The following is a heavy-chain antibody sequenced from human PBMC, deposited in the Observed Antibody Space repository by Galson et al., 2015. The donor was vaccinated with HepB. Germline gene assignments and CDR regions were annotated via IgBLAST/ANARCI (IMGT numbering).Heavy chain of an antibody. CDR2: ITSNPYGGKK. Sequence: SLRLSCAVSGFTFGDYAMSWFRQAPGKGLEWVGFITSNPYGGKKEYAASVKGRFTIARDDSKSIAHLHMNRLNTEDKAVSYCSRESDCSGTSCHDHWGQGTLVTVSS. CDR1: GFTFGDYA. CDR3: SRESDCSGTSCHDH. V-gene: IGHV3-49*03. D-gene: IGHD2-2*01. J-gene: IGHJ4*02.